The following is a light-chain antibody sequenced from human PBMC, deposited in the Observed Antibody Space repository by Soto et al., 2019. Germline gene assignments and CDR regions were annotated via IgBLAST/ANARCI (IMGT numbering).Light chain of an antibody. Sequence: ILLTQSPDTLSFSPGEMAALSCRASQSVGTRLAWYQHKTGQAPSLLMSGASSRATGIPDRFSGSGSETDFTLTISRLEPEDFALYYCQHYQVGQPIAFGRGTRLEIK. CDR1: QSVGTR. CDR2: GAS. CDR3: QHYQVGQPIA. V-gene: IGKV3-20*01. J-gene: IGKJ5*01.